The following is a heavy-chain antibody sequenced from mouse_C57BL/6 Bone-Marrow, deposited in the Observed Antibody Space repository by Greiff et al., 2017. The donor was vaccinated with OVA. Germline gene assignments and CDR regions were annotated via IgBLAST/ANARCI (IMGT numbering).Heavy chain of an antibody. CDR3: ASGYSNYYAMEY. Sequence: QVQLQQSGAELVRPGASVTLSCKASGYTFTDYEMHWVKQTPVHGLEWIGDIDPGTGGTDYNQKFKGKATLTADKSSSTAYMELRSLTSEDSAVYDCASGYSNYYAMEYGGQGTAATVTA. V-gene: IGHV1-15*01. CDR1: GYTFTDYE. CDR2: IDPGTGGT. D-gene: IGHD2-5*01. J-gene: IGHJ4*01.